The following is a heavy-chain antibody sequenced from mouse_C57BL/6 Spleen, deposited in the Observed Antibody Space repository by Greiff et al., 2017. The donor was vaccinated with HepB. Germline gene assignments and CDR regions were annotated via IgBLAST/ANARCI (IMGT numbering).Heavy chain of an antibody. CDR2: ISDGGSYT. CDR1: GFTFSSYA. Sequence: EVQLQESGGGLVKPGGSLKLSCAASGFTFSSYAMSWVRQTPEKRLEWVATISDGGSYTYYPDNVKGRFTISRDNAKNNLYLQMSHLKSEDTAMYYCARDGLYYGSNYFDYWGQGTTLTVSS. CDR3: ARDGLYYGSNYFDY. D-gene: IGHD1-1*01. J-gene: IGHJ2*01. V-gene: IGHV5-4*01.